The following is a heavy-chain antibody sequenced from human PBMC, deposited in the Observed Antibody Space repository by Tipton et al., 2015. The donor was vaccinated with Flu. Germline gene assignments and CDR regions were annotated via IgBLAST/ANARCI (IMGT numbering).Heavy chain of an antibody. D-gene: IGHD2-2*02. Sequence: TLSLTCTVSGGSISSDYWSWIRQPPGKGLEWIGSILYSGIPKNNPSLKSRVTLSGDTSKNQFSLQLRSVTAADTAVYYCVRGSSWYTHWGQGTLVTVSS. J-gene: IGHJ4*02. CDR1: GGSISSDY. CDR3: VRGSSWYTH. V-gene: IGHV4-59*01. CDR2: ILYSGIP.